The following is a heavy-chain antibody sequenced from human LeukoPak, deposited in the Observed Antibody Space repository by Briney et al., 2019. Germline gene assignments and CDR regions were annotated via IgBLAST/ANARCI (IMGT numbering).Heavy chain of an antibody. CDR3: ARGLSDSSGYYYGGRFDP. CDR2: IYYSKST. V-gene: IGHV4-59*01. Sequence: PSETLSLTCTVSGGSISNYYWSWIRQPPGKGLEWIGYIYYSKSTNYNPSLKSRVTISGDTSKNQFSLKLTSVTAADTAVYYCARGLSDSSGYYYGGRFDPWGQGTLVTVSS. J-gene: IGHJ5*02. CDR1: GGSISNYY. D-gene: IGHD3-22*01.